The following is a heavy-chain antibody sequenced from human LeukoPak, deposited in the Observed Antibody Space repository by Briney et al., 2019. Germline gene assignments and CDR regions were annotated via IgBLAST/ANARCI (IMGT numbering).Heavy chain of an antibody. V-gene: IGHV4-39*02. CDR1: GVSMSSSSYY. Sequence: SETLSLTCTVSGVSMSSSSYYWGWIRQPPGKGLEWIGSIYYSGSTYYNPPLKSRVTISVDTSKNQFSLKLSSVTAADTAVYYCAREAYCGGDCYSGDYWGQGTLVTVSS. D-gene: IGHD2-21*02. CDR3: AREAYCGGDCYSGDY. CDR2: IYYSGST. J-gene: IGHJ4*02.